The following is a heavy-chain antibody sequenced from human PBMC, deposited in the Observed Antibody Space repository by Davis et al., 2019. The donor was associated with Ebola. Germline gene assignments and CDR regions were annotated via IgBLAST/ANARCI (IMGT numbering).Heavy chain of an antibody. D-gene: IGHD3-22*01. V-gene: IGHV3-30*03. CDR3: ARDRAMIVVISYLDF. J-gene: IGHJ4*02. Sequence: GESPKISCAAFGFSFGTYGMHWVRQAPGKGLEWVAVISYDGSNKYYADSVKGRFTISRDNSKNTLYLQMNSLRAEDTAVYYCARDRAMIVVISYLDFWGQGTLVTVSS. CDR1: GFSFGTYG. CDR2: ISYDGSNK.